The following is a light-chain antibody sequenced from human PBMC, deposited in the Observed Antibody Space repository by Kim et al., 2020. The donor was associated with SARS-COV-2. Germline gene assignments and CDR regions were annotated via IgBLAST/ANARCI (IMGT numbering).Light chain of an antibody. CDR2: DVS. CDR3: SSYTSSNTAV. CDR1: SSDVGGYNY. J-gene: IGLJ7*01. V-gene: IGLV2-14*03. Sequence: QSALTQPASVSGSPGQSITISCTGTSSDVGGYNYVSWYQQHPGKAPKLMIYDVSNRPSGVSNRFSGSKSGNTASLTISGLQAEDEADYDCSSYTSSNTAVFGGGTQLTVL.